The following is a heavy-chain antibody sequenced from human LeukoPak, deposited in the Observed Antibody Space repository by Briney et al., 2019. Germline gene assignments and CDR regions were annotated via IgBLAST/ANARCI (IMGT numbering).Heavy chain of an antibody. CDR1: GFIVSSNY. Sequence: GGPLSLPCAASGFIVSSNYMSWVRQAPGKGLEWFSILYSDGSTFYYADSVKGRFTISRDRSKNTLHLQMNSLRAGDTAVYYCAKYDFWSGYSFDYWGQGTLVTVSS. CDR3: AKYDFWSGYSFDY. CDR2: LYSDGST. D-gene: IGHD3-3*01. J-gene: IGHJ4*02. V-gene: IGHV3-53*05.